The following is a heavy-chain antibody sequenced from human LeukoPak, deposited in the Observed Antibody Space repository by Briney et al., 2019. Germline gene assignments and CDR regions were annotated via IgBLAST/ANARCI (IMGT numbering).Heavy chain of an antibody. CDR2: ISASGGST. CDR3: AKGGSGASWARIDY. V-gene: IGHV3-23*01. J-gene: IGHJ4*02. D-gene: IGHD2-15*01. Sequence: GGSLRLSCAASGFTFSSYAMSWVRQAPGKGLEWVSAISASGGSTYYADSVKGRFTISRDNSKNTLYLQMNSLRPEDTAVYYCAKGGSGASWARIDYWGQGTLVTVFS. CDR1: GFTFSSYA.